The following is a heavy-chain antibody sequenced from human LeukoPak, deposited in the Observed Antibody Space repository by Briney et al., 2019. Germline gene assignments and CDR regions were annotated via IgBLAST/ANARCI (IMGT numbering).Heavy chain of an antibody. V-gene: IGHV3-23*01. J-gene: IGHJ4*02. D-gene: IGHD3-22*01. CDR1: GFTFSSFA. Sequence: GGSLRLSCAASGFTFSSFAMSWVRQAPGKGLEWVSGMGGSGRSTFYAESVKGRFTISRDNSRNTLYLQMNTLRVEDTGVYYCARMSGQTYGDYYLKVWGQGTLVTVSS. CDR3: ARMSGQTYGDYYLKV. CDR2: MGGSGRST.